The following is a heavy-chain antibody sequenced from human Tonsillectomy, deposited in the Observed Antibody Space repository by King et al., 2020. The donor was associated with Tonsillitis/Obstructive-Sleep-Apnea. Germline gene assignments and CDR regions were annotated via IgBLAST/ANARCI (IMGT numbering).Heavy chain of an antibody. J-gene: IGHJ6*02. Sequence: QLQESGPGLVKPSETLSLTCTVSGGSISSYYWSWIRPPAGKGLEWIGRIYTSGSTNYNPSLKSRVTMSVDTSKNQFSLNLSSVTAADTAVYYCAREGVVAATSYYYCYGVDVWGQGTTVTVSS. CDR2: IYTSGST. D-gene: IGHD2-15*01. CDR1: GGSISSYY. CDR3: AREGVVAATSYYYCYGVDV. V-gene: IGHV4-4*07.